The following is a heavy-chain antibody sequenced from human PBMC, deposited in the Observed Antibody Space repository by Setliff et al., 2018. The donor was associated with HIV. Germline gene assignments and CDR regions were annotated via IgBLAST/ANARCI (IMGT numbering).Heavy chain of an antibody. V-gene: IGHV1-2*02. J-gene: IGHJ4*02. Sequence: ASVKVSCKASGYTFSDYSMQWVRQAPGQGLEWMGWINPTTGGTNYAQKFHDRVTMTRDSSNTTVYMEMSSLTSDDTAIYYCARDHSGSLFGYWGQGTLVTV. CDR1: GYTFSDYS. CDR2: INPTTGGT. CDR3: ARDHSGSLFGY. D-gene: IGHD3-10*01.